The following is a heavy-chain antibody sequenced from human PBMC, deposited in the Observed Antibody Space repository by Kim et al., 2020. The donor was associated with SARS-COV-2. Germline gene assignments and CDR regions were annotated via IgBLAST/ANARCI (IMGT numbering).Heavy chain of an antibody. CDR2: ISAYNGNT. D-gene: IGHD1-26*01. CDR1: GYTFTSYG. Sequence: ASVKVSCKASGYTFTSYGISWVRQAPGQGLEWMGWISAYNGNTNYAQKLQGRVTMTTDTSTSTAYMELRSLRSDDTAVYYCARVPYSGNMQWPADYWGQGTLVTVSS. J-gene: IGHJ4*02. CDR3: ARVPYSGNMQWPADY. V-gene: IGHV1-18*04.